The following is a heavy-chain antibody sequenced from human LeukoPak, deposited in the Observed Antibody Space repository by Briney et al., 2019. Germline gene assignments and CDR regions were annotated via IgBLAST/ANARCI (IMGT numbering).Heavy chain of an antibody. Sequence: QPGGSLRLSCAASGFTFSSYAMSWVRQAPGKGLEWVAVISYDGSQKYYADSVKGRFTISRDNSKNTVYLQMNSLSAEDTAVYYCAKDNGSPSLVVVLVATAPDYWGQGTLVTVSS. V-gene: IGHV3-30*18. CDR2: ISYDGSQK. CDR1: GFTFSSYA. CDR3: AKDNGSPSLVVVLVATAPDY. D-gene: IGHD2-15*01. J-gene: IGHJ4*02.